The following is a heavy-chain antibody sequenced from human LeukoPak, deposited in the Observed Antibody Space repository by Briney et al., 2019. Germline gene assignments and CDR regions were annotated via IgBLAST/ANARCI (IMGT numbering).Heavy chain of an antibody. CDR2: INNDGSST. Sequence: GGSLRLSCAASGFSFRTYSFTWVRQAPGKGLVWVSRINNDGSSTSYADSVKGRFTISRDNAKNTLYLQMNSLRAEDTAVYYCARARSITMVRGVIGYWGQGTLVTVSS. D-gene: IGHD3-10*01. V-gene: IGHV3-74*01. CDR1: GFSFRTYS. J-gene: IGHJ4*02. CDR3: ARARSITMVRGVIGY.